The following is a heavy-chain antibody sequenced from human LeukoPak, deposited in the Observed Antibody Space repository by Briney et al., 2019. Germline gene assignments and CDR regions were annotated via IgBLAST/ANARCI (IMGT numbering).Heavy chain of an antibody. J-gene: IGHJ4*02. CDR2: ISGSGGST. V-gene: IGHV3-23*01. D-gene: IGHD3-9*01. Sequence: GGTLRLSRAASGFTFSSYGMSWVRQAPGKGLEWVSAISGSGGSTYYADSVKGRFTISRDNSKNTLYLQMNSLRAEDTAVYYCAKLTYYDILTGYSSFDYWGQGTLVTVSS. CDR1: GFTFSSYG. CDR3: AKLTYYDILTGYSSFDY.